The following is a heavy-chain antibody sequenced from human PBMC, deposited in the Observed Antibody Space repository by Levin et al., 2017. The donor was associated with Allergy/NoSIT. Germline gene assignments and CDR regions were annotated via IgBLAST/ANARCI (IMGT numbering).Heavy chain of an antibody. J-gene: IGHJ4*02. CDR1: GFSFSNYA. V-gene: IGHV3-23*01. CDR2: VSASGSNT. D-gene: IGHD1-26*01. Sequence: GGSLRLSCAASGFSFSNYALAWVRQTPGKGLDWVSAVSASGSNTYYAYSVKGRVTVSSDNSKNTVDLQMNSLRAEDTAVYYCAKVVGSRGYQCYLDSWGQGTLVTVSS. CDR3: AKVVGSRGYQCYLDS.